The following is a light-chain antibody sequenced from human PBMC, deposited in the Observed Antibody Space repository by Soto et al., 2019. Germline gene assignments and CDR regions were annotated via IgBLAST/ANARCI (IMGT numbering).Light chain of an antibody. Sequence: EIVLTQSPGTLSLSPGERATLSCRASQSVSSSYLGWYQQKPGQAPRLLIYGASSRATGIPDRFSGSGSGTDFTLTISGLEPEDFAVYYCQQYGSSTYTFGQGTKLEIK. CDR3: QQYGSSTYT. J-gene: IGKJ2*01. V-gene: IGKV3-20*01. CDR1: QSVSSSY. CDR2: GAS.